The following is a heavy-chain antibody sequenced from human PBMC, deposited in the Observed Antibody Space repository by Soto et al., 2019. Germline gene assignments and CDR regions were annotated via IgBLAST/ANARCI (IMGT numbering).Heavy chain of an antibody. CDR3: ARDDGRGRDCDLGY. J-gene: IGHJ4*02. CDR2: IYPDGNGK. V-gene: IGHV3-30-3*01. Sequence: PGGSLRLSCVASGFTFSSHTMHWVRQAPGKGLEWVTFIYPDGNGKYYTDSVKGRFTTSRDNSKNTMYLQMNSLRVEDTAVYYSARDDGRGRDCDLGYGGQGVRVTVSS. D-gene: IGHD1-26*01. CDR1: GFTFSSHT.